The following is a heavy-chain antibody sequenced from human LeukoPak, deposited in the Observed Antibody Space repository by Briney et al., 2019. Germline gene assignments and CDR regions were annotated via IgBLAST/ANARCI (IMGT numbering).Heavy chain of an antibody. D-gene: IGHD2-15*01. V-gene: IGHV4-61*02. CDR1: GGSISSGSYY. J-gene: IGHJ4*02. CDR2: IYTSGST. CDR3: ARQKKNCSGGSCLNFDY. Sequence: SETLSLTCTVSGGSISSGSYYWSWIRQPAGKGLEWIGRIYTSGSTNYNPSPKSRVTISVDTSKNQFSLKLSSVTAADTAVYYCARQKKNCSGGSCLNFDYWGQGTLVTVSS.